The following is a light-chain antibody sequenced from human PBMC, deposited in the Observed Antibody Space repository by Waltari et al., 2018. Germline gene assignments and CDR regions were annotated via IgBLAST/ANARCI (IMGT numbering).Light chain of an antibody. CDR2: CSS. Sequence: EIVLTQSPGTLTLSPGERANPSCRSSQSVRGALDGYQQKAGQAPRLLIYCSSSRATGIPDRFSGRGSGTDFSLTISRLEPEDFAVYYCQHYVRLPATFGQGTKVEI. J-gene: IGKJ1*01. CDR3: QHYVRLPAT. V-gene: IGKV3-20*01. CDR1: QSVRGA.